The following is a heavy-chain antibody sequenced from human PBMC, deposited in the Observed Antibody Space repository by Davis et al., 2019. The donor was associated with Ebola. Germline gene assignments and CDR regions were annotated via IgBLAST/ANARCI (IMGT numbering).Heavy chain of an antibody. CDR1: GFTFSTYA. Sequence: GESLKISCAASGFTFSTYAMNWVRQAPGKGLEWVSSISSSGSYIYYADSVKGRFTISRDNAENSLYLQINSLRAEDTAVYYCAEGHSSAFDLWGQGTMVIVSS. CDR2: ISSSGSYI. J-gene: IGHJ3*01. V-gene: IGHV3-21*01. CDR3: AEGHSSAFDL.